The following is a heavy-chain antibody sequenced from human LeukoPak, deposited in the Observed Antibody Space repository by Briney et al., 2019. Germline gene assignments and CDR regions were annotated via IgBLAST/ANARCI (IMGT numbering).Heavy chain of an antibody. CDR2: INHNGNVS. D-gene: IGHD3-16*01. J-gene: IGHJ6*02. CDR3: ARGGGLDV. V-gene: IGHV3-7*03. Sequence: GGSLRLSCAASGFTFSNAWMNWARQAPGKGLEWVASINHNGNVSYYVDSVKGRFTISRDNAKNSLYLQMSNLRAEDTAVYFCARGGGLDVWGQGATVTVSS. CDR1: GFTFSNAW.